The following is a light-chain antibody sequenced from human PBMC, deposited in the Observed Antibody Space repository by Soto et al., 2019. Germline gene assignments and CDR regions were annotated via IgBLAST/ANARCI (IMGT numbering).Light chain of an antibody. CDR2: GAS. CDR1: QSLSTY. Sequence: AIRMTQSPSSLSAATGDRVTITCRASQSLSTYLAWYQQKPGKAPKLLIYGASTLQSGVPSRFSGSGSGTDFTLTISCLQSEDFATYYCQQYYSNVPITFGQGTRLEIK. V-gene: IGKV1-8*01. J-gene: IGKJ5*01. CDR3: QQYYSNVPIT.